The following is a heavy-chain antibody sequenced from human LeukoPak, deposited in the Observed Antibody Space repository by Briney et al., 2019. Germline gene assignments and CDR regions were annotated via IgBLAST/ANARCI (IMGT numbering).Heavy chain of an antibody. D-gene: IGHD1-26*01. CDR3: AKDQVGATPLTDY. Sequence: GGSLRLSCAASGFTFSSNYMSWVRQAPGKGLECVSVIYSGDSTNYADSVKGRFTISRDNSKNTLYLQMNSLRAEDTAVYYCAKDQVGATPLTDYWGQGTLVTVSS. CDR2: IYSGDST. V-gene: IGHV3-66*02. J-gene: IGHJ4*02. CDR1: GFTFSSNY.